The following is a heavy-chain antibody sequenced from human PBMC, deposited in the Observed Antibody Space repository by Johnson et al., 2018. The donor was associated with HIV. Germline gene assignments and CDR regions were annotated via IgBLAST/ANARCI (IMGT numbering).Heavy chain of an antibody. V-gene: IGHV3-11*04. CDR1: GFTFSDYY. D-gene: IGHD6-19*01. J-gene: IGHJ3*02. Sequence: QVQLVESGGGLVKPGGSLRLSCAASGFTFSDYYMSWIRQAPGKGLEWVSYISSSGSTIYYADSVKGRFTISRDNSKNTLYLQTNSLRVEDTAVYYCARDREYGLAWGWALDIWGQGTMVTMSS. CDR3: ARDREYGLAWGWALDI. CDR2: ISSSGSTI.